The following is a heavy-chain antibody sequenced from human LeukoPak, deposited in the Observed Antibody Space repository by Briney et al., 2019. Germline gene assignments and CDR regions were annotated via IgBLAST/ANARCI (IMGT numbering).Heavy chain of an antibody. CDR2: IYYSGST. CDR1: GGSISSYY. V-gene: IGHV4-59*01. Sequence: SETLSLTCTVSGGSISSYYWSWIRQPPGKGLEWIGYIYYSGSTNYNPSLKSRVTISVDTSKNQFSLKLSSVTAADTAVYYCASTGVGSFPGDDTWGQGTMVTVSS. CDR3: ASTGVGSFPGDDT. D-gene: IGHD4-23*01. J-gene: IGHJ3*02.